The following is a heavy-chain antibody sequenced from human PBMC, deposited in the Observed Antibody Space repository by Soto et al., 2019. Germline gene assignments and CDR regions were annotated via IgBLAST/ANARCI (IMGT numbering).Heavy chain of an antibody. V-gene: IGHV4-61*01. CDR3: ARDFAYFDS. Sequence: SETLSLTCTGSGGSFKSGSYSWSWLRQPPGKGLEWIGYVYHTGRTSYNPSLKSRVSISMDTSKNQFSLNLDSVTAADTAVYFCARDFAYFDSWGQGTLVTVSS. CDR1: GGSFKSGSYS. J-gene: IGHJ4*02. D-gene: IGHD3-3*01. CDR2: VYHTGRT.